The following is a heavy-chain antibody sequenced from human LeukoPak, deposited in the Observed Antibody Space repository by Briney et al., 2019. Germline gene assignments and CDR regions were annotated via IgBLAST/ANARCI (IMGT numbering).Heavy chain of an antibody. CDR2: LSSSSSTI. CDR1: GFAFNTYS. V-gene: IGHV3-48*01. J-gene: IGHJ4*02. D-gene: IGHD2-15*01. Sequence: GGSLRLSYAASGFAFNTYSMNWVRQAPGKGLEWISFLSSSSSTIYYADSVKGRFTISRDNAKNSLYLQMNSLRAEDTAVYYCARDRGYYFDYWGQGILVTVSS. CDR3: ARDRGYYFDY.